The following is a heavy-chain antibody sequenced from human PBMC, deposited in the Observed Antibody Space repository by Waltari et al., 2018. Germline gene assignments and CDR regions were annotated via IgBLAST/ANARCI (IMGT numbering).Heavy chain of an antibody. CDR1: GGSFSGYY. J-gene: IGHJ6*03. CDR2: INHSGST. V-gene: IGHV4-34*01. D-gene: IGHD3-10*01. Sequence: QVQLQQWGAGLLKPSETLSLTCAVYGGSFSGYYWRWIRQPPGKGLEWIGEINHSGSTNYNPSLKSRVTISVDTSKNQFSLKLSSVTAADTAVYYCARGGAGITMVRGVKKGYMDVWGKGTTVTVSS. CDR3: ARGGAGITMVRGVKKGYMDV.